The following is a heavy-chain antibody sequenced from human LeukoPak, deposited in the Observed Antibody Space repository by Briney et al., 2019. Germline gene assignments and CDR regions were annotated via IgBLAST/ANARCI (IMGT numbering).Heavy chain of an antibody. CDR3: ARPFPLMDYTGWYQGCFDR. CDR1: GDSILNRPYY. V-gene: IGHV4-39*01. J-gene: IGHJ5*02. D-gene: IGHD6-19*01. CDR2: IYYSGTT. Sequence: SETLSLTCPVSGDSILNRPYYWGWIRQPPGKGLEWIGSIYYSGTTHYNPSLKSRVTISVDTSENQFSLELHSVTDADTAVYYCARPFPLMDYTGWYQGCFDRWGQGTLVTVSS.